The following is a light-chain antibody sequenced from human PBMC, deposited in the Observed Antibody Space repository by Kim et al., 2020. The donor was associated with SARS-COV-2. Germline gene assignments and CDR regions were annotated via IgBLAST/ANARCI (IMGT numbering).Light chain of an antibody. CDR1: NSGSYN. V-gene: IGLV3-21*04. CDR2: YNS. J-gene: IGLJ3*02. Sequence: APGETATITCAGDNSGSYNEQWYQQKPGQAPVLVIHYNSGRPSATPKRFSGANSQNTATLTISRVEAGDGADYFCQVWGPDSSHPVFGGGTKVTVL. CDR3: QVWGPDSSHPV.